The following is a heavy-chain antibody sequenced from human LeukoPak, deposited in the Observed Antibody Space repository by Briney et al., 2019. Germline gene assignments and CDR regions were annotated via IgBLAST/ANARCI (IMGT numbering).Heavy chain of an antibody. V-gene: IGHV4-4*09. Sequence: SETLSLTCTASGGSISSYYWSWIRQPPGKGLEWIGYIYTRGSTNYNPSLKSRVTISVDTSKNQFSLKLSSVTAADTAVYYCARGESSMDVWGKGTTVTVSS. CDR2: IYTRGST. CDR3: ARGESSMDV. CDR1: GGSISSYY. J-gene: IGHJ6*03.